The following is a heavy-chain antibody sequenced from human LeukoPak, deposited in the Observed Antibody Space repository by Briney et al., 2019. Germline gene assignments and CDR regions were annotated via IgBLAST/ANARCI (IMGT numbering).Heavy chain of an antibody. CDR1: GASVSSHY. CDR2: IYHSGTT. V-gene: IGHV4-59*02. D-gene: IGHD4-17*01. CDR3: ARHRNTVTPLDY. Sequence: SETLSLTCAVSGASVSSHYWTWIRQSPGRGLEWIGHIYHSGTTKYNPSLKSRVSISVDTPKSQFSLKLESVSAADTAVYYCARHRNTVTPLDYWGQGTLVTVSS. J-gene: IGHJ4*02.